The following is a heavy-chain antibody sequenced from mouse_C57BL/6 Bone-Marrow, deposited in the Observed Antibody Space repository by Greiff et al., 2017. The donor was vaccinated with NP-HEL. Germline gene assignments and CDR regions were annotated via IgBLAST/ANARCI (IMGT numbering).Heavy chain of an antibody. CDR3: GRPFAY. CDR2: ILPGSGST. J-gene: IGHJ3*01. V-gene: IGHV1-9*01. Sequence: VQLQQSGAELLKPGASVKLSCKATGYTFTGYWIEWVKQRPGHGLEWIGEILPGSGSTNYNEKFKGKATFTADTSSNTAYMQLSSQTTENSTIYYYGRPFAYWGQGTLVTVSA. CDR1: GYTFTGYW.